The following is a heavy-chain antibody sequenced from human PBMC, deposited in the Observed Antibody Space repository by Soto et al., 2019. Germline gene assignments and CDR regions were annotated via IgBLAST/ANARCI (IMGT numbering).Heavy chain of an antibody. CDR1: GFTFSSYG. J-gene: IGHJ4*02. D-gene: IGHD1-7*01. V-gene: IGHV3-33*01. CDR2: MWYDGSNE. Sequence: QVQLVESGGGVVQPGRSLRLSCAASGFTFSSYGMHWVRQAPGKGLEWVAVMWYDGSNEYYADSVKGRFTISRDNSKNTLFVQMNSLRAEDTAVYYCARDRVTGTTSYFDYWGQGTLVTVSS. CDR3: ARDRVTGTTSYFDY.